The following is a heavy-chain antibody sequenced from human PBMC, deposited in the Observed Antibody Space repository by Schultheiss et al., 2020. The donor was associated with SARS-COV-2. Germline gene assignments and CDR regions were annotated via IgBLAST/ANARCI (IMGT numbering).Heavy chain of an antibody. D-gene: IGHD2-21*02. V-gene: IGHV4-59*01. CDR3: ARVMTAPNGLYYFDY. Sequence: SETLSLTCTVSGGSMSSYYWSWIRQPPGKGLEWIGYIYYSGSTNYNPSLKSRVTISVDTSKNQFSLKLSSVTAADTAVYYCARVMTAPNGLYYFDYWGQGTLVTVSS. CDR1: GGSMSSYY. J-gene: IGHJ4*02. CDR2: IYYSGST.